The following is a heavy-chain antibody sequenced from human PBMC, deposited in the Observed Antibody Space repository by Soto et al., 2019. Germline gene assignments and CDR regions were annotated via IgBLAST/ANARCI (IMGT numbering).Heavy chain of an antibody. CDR1: GGTFSIYA. Sequence: SVKVSCKASGGTFSIYAISWVRQAPGQGLEWMGGIIPIFGTANYSPSFQGHVTISADKSISTAYLQWSSLKASDTAMYYCARRPLYYYGSGSYGNNYYYYGMDVWGQGTTVTVSS. J-gene: IGHJ6*02. CDR3: ARRPLYYYGSGSYGNNYYYYGMDV. CDR2: IIPIFGTA. V-gene: IGHV1-69*06. D-gene: IGHD3-10*01.